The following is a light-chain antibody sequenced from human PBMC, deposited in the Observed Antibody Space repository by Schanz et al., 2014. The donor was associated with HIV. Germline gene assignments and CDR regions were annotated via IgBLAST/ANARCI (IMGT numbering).Light chain of an antibody. CDR3: ATWDDALNAWV. Sequence: QSVLTQPPSASGTPGQRVTISCSGSSSSIKTNTVNWFQQLPGTAPKLLIYNAYLRPSGVPDRFSGSKSGTSASLAISGLQSEDEADYYCATWDDALNAWVFGGGTKLTVL. J-gene: IGLJ3*02. CDR2: NAY. CDR1: SSSIKTNT. V-gene: IGLV1-44*01.